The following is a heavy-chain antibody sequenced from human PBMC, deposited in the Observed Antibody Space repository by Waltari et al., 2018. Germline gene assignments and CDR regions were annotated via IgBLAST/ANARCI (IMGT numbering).Heavy chain of an antibody. D-gene: IGHD3-22*01. CDR2: ISYDGSNK. J-gene: IGHJ4*02. CDR1: GFTFSSYG. V-gene: IGHV3-30*18. Sequence: QVQLVESGGGVVQPGRSLRLSCAASGFTFSSYGMHWVRPAPGKGLEWVAVISYDGSNKYYADSVKGRFTISRDNSKNTLYLQMNSLRAEDTAVYYCAKVKDRSSGYYSTGFDYWGQGTLVTVSS. CDR3: AKVKDRSSGYYSTGFDY.